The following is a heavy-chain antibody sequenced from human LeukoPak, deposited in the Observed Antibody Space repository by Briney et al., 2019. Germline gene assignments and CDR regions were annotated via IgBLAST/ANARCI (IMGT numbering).Heavy chain of an antibody. D-gene: IGHD4-17*01. J-gene: IGHJ3*02. V-gene: IGHV1-69*06. CDR2: IIPTSGTT. Sequence: GASVKVSCKASGGTLSSFAITWVRQAPGQGLEWMGGIIPTSGTTNHAQKFQDRVTITADKSTNTVYMEMSSLRFEDSAVYYCARGPTVTNDAFDIWGQGTMVTVSS. CDR3: ARGPTVTNDAFDI. CDR1: GGTLSSFA.